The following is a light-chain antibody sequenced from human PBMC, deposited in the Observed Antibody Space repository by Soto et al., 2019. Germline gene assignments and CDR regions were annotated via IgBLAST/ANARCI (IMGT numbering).Light chain of an antibody. CDR3: QQYGSSPLFT. J-gene: IGKJ3*01. V-gene: IGKV3-20*01. CDR1: QSVSSSY. Sequence: EMVLTQSPGTRSLSPGERATLSCRASQSVSSSYLAWYQQKPGQAPRLLIYGASSRATGIPDRFSGSGSGTDFTLTISRLEPEDFAVYYCQQYGSSPLFTFGPGTKVDIK. CDR2: GAS.